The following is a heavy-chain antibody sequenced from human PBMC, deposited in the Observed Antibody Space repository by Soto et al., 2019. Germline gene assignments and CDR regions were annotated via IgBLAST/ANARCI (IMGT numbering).Heavy chain of an antibody. V-gene: IGHV5-10-1*01. J-gene: IGHJ4*02. CDR3: ARQTYYYDSSGYYGDDY. D-gene: IGHD3-22*01. CDR2: IDPSDSYT. Sequence: PGESLKISCKGSGYSFTSYWISWVRQMPGKGLEWMGRIDPSDSYTNYSPSFQGHVTISADKSISTAYLQWSSLKASDTAMYYCARQTYYYDSSGYYGDDYWGQGTLVTVSS. CDR1: GYSFTSYW.